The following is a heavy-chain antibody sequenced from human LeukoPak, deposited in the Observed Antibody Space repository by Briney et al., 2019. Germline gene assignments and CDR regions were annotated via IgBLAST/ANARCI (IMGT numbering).Heavy chain of an antibody. V-gene: IGHV4-34*01. Sequence: KPSETLSLTCAVYGGSFSGYYWSWIRQPPGKGLEWIGEISHSGSTNYNPSLKSRVTISVDTSKNQFSLKLSSVTAADTAVYYCARGEGHYDFWSGYSLAEYFQHWGQGTLVTVSS. CDR1: GGSFSGYY. D-gene: IGHD3-3*01. CDR3: ARGEGHYDFWSGYSLAEYFQH. J-gene: IGHJ1*01. CDR2: ISHSGST.